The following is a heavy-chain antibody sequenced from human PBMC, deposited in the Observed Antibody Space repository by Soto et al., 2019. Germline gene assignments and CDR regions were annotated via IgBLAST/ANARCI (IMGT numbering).Heavy chain of an antibody. J-gene: IGHJ4*02. V-gene: IGHV6-1*01. CDR2: TYYRSKWYN. CDR3: AREVVVVPAAIGLFDY. Sequence: SQTLSLTCAISGDIVSSNSAAWNWIRQSPSRGLEWLGRTYYRSKWYNDYAVSVKSRITINPDTSKNQFSLQLNSVTPEDTAVYYCAREVVVVPAAIGLFDYWGQGTLVTVSS. D-gene: IGHD2-2*01. CDR1: GDIVSSNSAA.